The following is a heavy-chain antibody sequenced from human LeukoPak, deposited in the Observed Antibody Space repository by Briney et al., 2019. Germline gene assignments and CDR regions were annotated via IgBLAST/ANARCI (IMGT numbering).Heavy chain of an antibody. D-gene: IGHD1-26*01. J-gene: IGHJ4*02. V-gene: IGHV3-23*01. Sequence: GGSLRLSCAASGFTFSSYGMSWVRQAPGRGLEWVATISGSGVMTYYADSVKGRFTVSGDNSKNTLYLQMSSLTAADTAVYYCAKDRSIGTYYTFDHWGQGTLVTVSS. CDR2: ISGSGVMT. CDR3: AKDRSIGTYYTFDH. CDR1: GFTFSSYG.